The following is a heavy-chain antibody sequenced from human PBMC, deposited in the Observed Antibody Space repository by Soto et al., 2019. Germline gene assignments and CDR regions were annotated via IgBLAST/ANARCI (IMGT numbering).Heavy chain of an antibody. D-gene: IGHD3-10*01. Sequence: PGESLKISCKGSGYSFTSYWISWVRQMPGKGLEWMGRIDPSDSYTNYSPSFQGHVTISADKSISTAYLQWSSLKASDTAMYYCARHIGQYYGSGSYSHGMDLWGPGTTVTVSS. CDR2: IDPSDSYT. V-gene: IGHV5-10-1*01. CDR1: GYSFTSYW. J-gene: IGHJ6*02. CDR3: ARHIGQYYGSGSYSHGMDL.